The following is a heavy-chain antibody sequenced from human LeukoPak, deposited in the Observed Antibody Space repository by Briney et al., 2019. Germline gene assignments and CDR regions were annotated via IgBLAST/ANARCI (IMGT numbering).Heavy chain of an antibody. J-gene: IGHJ4*02. Sequence: ASVKVSCKVSGYTLTELSMHWVRQAPGKGLEWMGGFDPEDGETIYAQKFQGRVTMTEDTSTDTAYMELSSLRSEDTAVYYCATSPLLAVVTAIPYFDYWGQGTLVTVSS. CDR2: FDPEDGET. V-gene: IGHV1-24*01. D-gene: IGHD2-21*02. CDR3: ATSPLLAVVTAIPYFDY. CDR1: GYTLTELS.